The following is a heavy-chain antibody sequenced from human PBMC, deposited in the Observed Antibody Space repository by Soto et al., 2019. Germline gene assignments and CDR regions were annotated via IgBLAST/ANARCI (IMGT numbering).Heavy chain of an antibody. D-gene: IGHD3-16*02. CDR1: GGSITSNGYY. J-gene: IGHJ6*02. Sequence: QVQLQESGPGLVKPSQTLSLTCTVSGGSITSNGYYWSWIRQHTGKGMEWIGYRNYSGEWLGNMYHSGTTFYNPTLKSRVSIAVDTPGNQFSLKLNAVTAAETAVYLCARNGYTYDLDVWGQATTVTVSS. CDR2: MYHSGTT. CDR3: ARNGYTYDLDV. V-gene: IGHV4-31*03.